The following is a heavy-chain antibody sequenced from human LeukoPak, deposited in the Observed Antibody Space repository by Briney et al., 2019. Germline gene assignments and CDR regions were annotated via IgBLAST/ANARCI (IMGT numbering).Heavy chain of an antibody. Sequence: GGSLRLSCAASGFTFSSYAMSWVRQAPGKGLEWVSAISGSGGSTYYADSVKGRFTISRDNSKNTLYLQMSSLRAEDTAVYYCARDQPYYDILTGYYLEGNWGQGTLVTVSS. CDR3: ARDQPYYDILTGYYLEGN. CDR2: ISGSGGST. V-gene: IGHV3-23*01. D-gene: IGHD3-9*01. J-gene: IGHJ4*02. CDR1: GFTFSSYA.